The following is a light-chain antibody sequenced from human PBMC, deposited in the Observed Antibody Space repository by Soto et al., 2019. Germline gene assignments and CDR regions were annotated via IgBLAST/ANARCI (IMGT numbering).Light chain of an antibody. CDR3: QQYYDWPLVT. Sequence: EIVLTQSPDTLSLSPGERATLSCRASQTVNSRFLAWYQQKPGQAPRLLIYGASTRATGIPDRFSGTGSETEFTLSVSSLQSEDFAIYYCQQYYDWPLVTFGGATKVDIK. CDR1: QTVNSRF. J-gene: IGKJ4*01. V-gene: IGKV3D-15*01. CDR2: GAS.